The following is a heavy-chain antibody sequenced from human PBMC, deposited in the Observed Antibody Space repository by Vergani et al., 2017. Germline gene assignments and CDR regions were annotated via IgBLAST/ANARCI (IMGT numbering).Heavy chain of an antibody. CDR3: ATGAYCGGDCFRYFDY. Sequence: VQLVESGGGLVKPGGSLRLSCAASGFTFSSYSMNWVRQAPGKGLEWVSSISSSSSYIYYADSVKGRFTISRDNAKNSLYLQMNSLRAEDTAVYYCATGAYCGGDCFRYFDYWGQGTLVTVSS. J-gene: IGHJ4*02. CDR1: GFTFSSYS. V-gene: IGHV3-21*01. CDR2: ISSSSSYI. D-gene: IGHD2-21*02.